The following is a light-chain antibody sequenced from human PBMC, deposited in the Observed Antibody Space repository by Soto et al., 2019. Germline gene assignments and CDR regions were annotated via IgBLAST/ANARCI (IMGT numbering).Light chain of an antibody. V-gene: IGKV3-15*01. CDR1: QNVSRK. CDR3: QRYYDWPPWT. Sequence: EIVMTQFPATLSLSPGERATLSCRASQNVSRKLAWYQQKPGQAARLLIYDASIRATGVPDRFVGSGSGTEFTLTITSLKSEDFAVYYCQRYYDWPPWTFGQGTKVDI. J-gene: IGKJ1*01. CDR2: DAS.